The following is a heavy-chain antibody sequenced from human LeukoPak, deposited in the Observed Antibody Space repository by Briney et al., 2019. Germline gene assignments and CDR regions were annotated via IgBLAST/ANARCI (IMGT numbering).Heavy chain of an antibody. Sequence: SVKLSRKASGGTFSSYAISWVRQAPGQGLEWMGGTIPIFGTANYAQKFQGRVTITTDESTSTAYMELSSLRSEDTAVYYCARGPMYQLLYYYYYMDVWGKGTTVTVSS. CDR2: TIPIFGTA. D-gene: IGHD2-2*01. CDR3: ARGPMYQLLYYYYYMDV. J-gene: IGHJ6*03. CDR1: GGTFSSYA. V-gene: IGHV1-69*05.